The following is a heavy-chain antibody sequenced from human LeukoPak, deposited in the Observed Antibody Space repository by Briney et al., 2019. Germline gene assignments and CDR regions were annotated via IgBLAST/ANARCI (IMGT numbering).Heavy chain of an antibody. Sequence: ASVRVSCKASGYTFTSYDINWVRQATGQGLEWMGWMNPNSGNTGYAQKFQGRVTMTRNTSISTAYMELNSLRAEDTAVYYCASNRNYYDSSASLPHDAFDIWGQGTMVTVSS. CDR2: MNPNSGNT. V-gene: IGHV1-8*01. CDR1: GYTFTSYD. D-gene: IGHD3-22*01. CDR3: ASNRNYYDSSASLPHDAFDI. J-gene: IGHJ3*02.